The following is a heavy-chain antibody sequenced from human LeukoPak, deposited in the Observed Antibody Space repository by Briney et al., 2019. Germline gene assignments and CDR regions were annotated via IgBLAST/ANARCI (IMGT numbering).Heavy chain of an antibody. CDR3: AKDRCSSGIGCYYYYVDV. J-gene: IGHJ6*03. V-gene: IGHV3-30*02. D-gene: IGHD6-19*01. CDR2: IQHDGSNP. Sequence: PWGSLRLSCAAPGFSFSGYGMHWGRQAPRKGLEWVAYIQHDGSNPQYADSVKGRFSISRDTSKNKLSLQMNSLRAEDTAVYYCAKDRCSSGIGCYYYYVDVWGKGTTVTISS. CDR1: GFSFSGYG.